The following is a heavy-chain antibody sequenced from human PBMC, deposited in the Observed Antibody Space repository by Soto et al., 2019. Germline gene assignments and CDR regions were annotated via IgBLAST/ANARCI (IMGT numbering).Heavy chain of an antibody. V-gene: IGHV1-69*05. J-gene: IGHJ5*02. CDR3: ARDVAYYYDSSGYYGWFDP. Sequence: QVQLVQSGAEVKKPGSSVKVSCKASGGNFSSYAISWVRQAPGQGLDWRGGIIPIFGTANYAQKFKGRVTRTWDESTSKACMGRSSLRSEEKAVYYCARDVAYYYDSSGYYGWFDPWGQGALVTVSS. CDR2: IIPIFGTA. D-gene: IGHD3-22*01. CDR1: GGNFSSYA.